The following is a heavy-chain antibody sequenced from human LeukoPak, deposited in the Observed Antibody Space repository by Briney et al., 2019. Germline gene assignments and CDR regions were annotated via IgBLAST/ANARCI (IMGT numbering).Heavy chain of an antibody. V-gene: IGHV3-66*02. CDR2: IYNSGST. CDR3: RKNYYGSGSYSHHDAFDI. Sequence: GGSLRLSCAASGFTVRTYYLSWVRQVPGKGLEWVSTIYNSGSTYYADSVKGRFTISRDNSKNTLYLQMNSLRAEDTAVYYCRKNYYGSGSYSHHDAFDIWGQGTMVTVSS. J-gene: IGHJ3*02. D-gene: IGHD3-10*01. CDR1: GFTVRTYY.